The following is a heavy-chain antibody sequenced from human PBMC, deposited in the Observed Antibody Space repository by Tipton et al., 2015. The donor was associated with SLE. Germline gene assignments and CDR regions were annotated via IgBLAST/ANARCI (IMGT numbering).Heavy chain of an antibody. V-gene: IGHV4-59*01. D-gene: IGHD3-3*01. J-gene: IGHJ4*02. CDR3: ARSDFWSDRGLDY. CDR1: GGSINSYY. Sequence: TLSLTCSVSGGSINSYYWSWIRQPPGKGLEWIGYIYYSGTTNYNPSFKSRVTISVDTSKNQFSLKLTSVTAADTAVYYCARSDFWSDRGLDYWGQGTLVTVSS. CDR2: IYYSGTT.